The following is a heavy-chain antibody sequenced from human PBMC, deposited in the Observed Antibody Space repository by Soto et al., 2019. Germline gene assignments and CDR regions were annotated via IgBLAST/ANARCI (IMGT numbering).Heavy chain of an antibody. CDR2: INAGNGNT. D-gene: IGHD6-6*01. CDR1: GYTFTSYA. V-gene: IGHV1-3*01. J-gene: IGHJ4*02. CDR3: ARDSSSGFPNDY. Sequence: QVQLVQSGAEVKKPGASVKVSCKASGYTFTSYAMHWVRQAPGQRLEWMGWINAGNGNTKYSQKFQGRVTITRDTSASTAYMELSSLRSEDTAVYYCARDSSSGFPNDYWGQGTQVTVSS.